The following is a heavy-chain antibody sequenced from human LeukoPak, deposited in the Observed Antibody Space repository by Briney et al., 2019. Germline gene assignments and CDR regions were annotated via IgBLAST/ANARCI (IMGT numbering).Heavy chain of an antibody. V-gene: IGHV4-59*01. J-gene: IGHJ5*02. Sequence: PSETLSLTCTVSGGSISSYYWSWIRQPPGKGLEWIGYIYYSGSTNYNPSLQSRVTISVDTSKNQFSLKLSSVTAADTAVYYCARRMGSTSLNWFDPWGQGTLVTVSS. CDR1: GGSISSYY. D-gene: IGHD2-2*01. CDR3: ARRMGSTSLNWFDP. CDR2: IYYSGST.